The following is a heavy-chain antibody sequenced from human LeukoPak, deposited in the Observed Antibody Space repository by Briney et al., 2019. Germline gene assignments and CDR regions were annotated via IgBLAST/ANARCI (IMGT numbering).Heavy chain of an antibody. D-gene: IGHD2-2*01. V-gene: IGHV3-23*01. J-gene: IGHJ4*02. CDR1: GFTFDDYA. CDR2: ISGSGGST. CDR3: AKDAPVNIVVVPAANS. Sequence: PGGSLRLSCAASGFTFDDYAMHWVRQAPGKGLEWVSAISGSGGSTYYADSVKGRFTISRDNSKNTLYLQMNSLRAEDTAVYYCAKDAPVNIVVVPAANSWGQGTLVTVSS.